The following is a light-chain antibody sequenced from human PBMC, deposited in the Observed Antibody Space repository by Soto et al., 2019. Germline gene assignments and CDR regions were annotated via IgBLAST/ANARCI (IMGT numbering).Light chain of an antibody. Sequence: QSVLTQPASVSGSPGQSITISCTGTSSDVGDYNYVSWYQQHPGKAPKLMIYEVRNRPSGVSNRFSGSESGNTASLTSSGLQAEDEADYYCTSYTPDSTLYVCGTGTKVTVL. CDR2: EVR. J-gene: IGLJ1*01. CDR3: TSYTPDSTLYV. V-gene: IGLV2-14*01. CDR1: SSDVGDYNY.